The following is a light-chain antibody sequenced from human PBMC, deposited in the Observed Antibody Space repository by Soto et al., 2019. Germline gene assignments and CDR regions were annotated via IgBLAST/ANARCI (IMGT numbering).Light chain of an antibody. CDR3: SLYSSNGSLI. V-gene: IGLV2-18*01. CDR1: TTDIDNYDS. Sequence: QSALTQPPSVSGSPGQSVTISCTGTTTDIDNYDSVSWYQQAPGTAPKLIIYDVNSRPSGAPDRFSGSTSGNTASLTISGLQPEDETDYFCSLYSSNGSLIFGTGTKVTVL. CDR2: DVN. J-gene: IGLJ1*01.